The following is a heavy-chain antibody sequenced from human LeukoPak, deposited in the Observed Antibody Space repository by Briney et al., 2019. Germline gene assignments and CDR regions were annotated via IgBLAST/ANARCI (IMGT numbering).Heavy chain of an antibody. CDR2: ISYDGSNK. CDR1: GFTFSSYG. D-gene: IGHD4-23*01. V-gene: IGHV3-30*18. J-gene: IGHJ4*02. Sequence: PGGSLRLSCAASGFTFSSYGMHWVRQAPGKGLEGVAVISYDGSNKYYADSVKGRFTISRDNSKNTLYLQMNLRRAEDTAVYYCAKGARLRWYYFDYWGQGTLVTVSS. CDR3: AKGARLRWYYFDY.